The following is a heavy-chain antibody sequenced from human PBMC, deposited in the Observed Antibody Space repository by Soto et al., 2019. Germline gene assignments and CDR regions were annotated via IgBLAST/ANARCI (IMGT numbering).Heavy chain of an antibody. D-gene: IGHD6-13*01. V-gene: IGHV4-30-4*01. Sequence: SETLSLTCTVSGGSISSGDYYWSWIRQPPGKGLEWIGYIYYGGSTYYNPSLRSRLTISVDTSKNQFSLKLSSVTAADTAVYCCARVGIAASGGMDVWGQGTTVTVSS. J-gene: IGHJ6*02. CDR3: ARVGIAASGGMDV. CDR1: GGSISSGDYY. CDR2: IYYGGST.